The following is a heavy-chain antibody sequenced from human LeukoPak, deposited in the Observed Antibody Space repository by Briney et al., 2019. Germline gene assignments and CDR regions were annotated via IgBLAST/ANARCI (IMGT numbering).Heavy chain of an antibody. CDR3: ARDARGYSYYYGMDV. V-gene: IGHV3-48*01. J-gene: IGHJ6*02. D-gene: IGHD3-22*01. CDR1: GFTFSSHS. CDR2: ISSSSSTI. Sequence: GGSLRLSYAASGFTFSSHSMNWVRQAPGKGLEWVSYISSSSSTIYYADSVKGRFTISRDNAKNSLYLQMNSLRAEDTAVYYCARDARGYSYYYGMDVWGQGTTVTVSS.